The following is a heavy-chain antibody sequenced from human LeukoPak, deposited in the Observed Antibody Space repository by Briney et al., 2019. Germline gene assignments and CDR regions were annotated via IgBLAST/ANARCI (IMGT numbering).Heavy chain of an antibody. CDR3: ARGSSLGFDP. Sequence: GGSLRLSCAASGFPFRTFDFHSVRQATGKGLEWVSSIGSAGDTYYPGSVKGRFTISRENAKNSLYLQMDSLRAADTALYFCARGSSLGFDPWGQGTLVTVSS. CDR1: GFPFRTFD. V-gene: IGHV3-13*04. CDR2: IGSAGDT. J-gene: IGHJ5*02. D-gene: IGHD2-2*01.